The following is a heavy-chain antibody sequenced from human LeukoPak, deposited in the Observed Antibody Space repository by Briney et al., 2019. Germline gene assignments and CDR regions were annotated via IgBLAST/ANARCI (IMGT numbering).Heavy chain of an antibody. CDR1: GFTFSSYW. Sequence: GGSLRLSSAASGFTFSSYWMHWVRHAPGKGLVWVSRINSDGTSTSYADSVKGRFTISRDNAKNTLYLQMNSLRAEDTAVYYCARDLVTTIDSFDYWGQGTLVTVSS. CDR3: ARDLVTTIDSFDY. V-gene: IGHV3-74*01. D-gene: IGHD2-21*02. CDR2: INSDGTST. J-gene: IGHJ4*02.